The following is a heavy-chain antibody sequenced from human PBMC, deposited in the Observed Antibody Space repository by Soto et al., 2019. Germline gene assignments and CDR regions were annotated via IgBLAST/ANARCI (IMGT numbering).Heavy chain of an antibody. D-gene: IGHD5-18*01. CDR2: IGAADDP. CDR3: AGANTAHLPRRGDYYYALDV. J-gene: IGHJ6*02. V-gene: IGHV3-13*05. Sequence: QLVESGGGLTQAGGSLRLSCVGSGFFFNNYDMHWVRQVRGKGLEWVSAIGAADDPYYSVSVKGRFIVSRDNAQKSFFLQIKTLRPADTAVFFCAGANTAHLPRRGDYYYALDVWGRGTTVTVSS. CDR1: GFFFNNYD.